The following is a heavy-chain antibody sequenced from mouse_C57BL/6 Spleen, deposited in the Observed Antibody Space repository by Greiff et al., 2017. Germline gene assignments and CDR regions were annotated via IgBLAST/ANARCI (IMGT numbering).Heavy chain of an antibody. V-gene: IGHV1-42*01. CDR3: ASNYGSRGAY. CDR2: INPSTGGT. D-gene: IGHD1-1*01. Sequence: EVQLQQSGPELVKPGASVKISCKASGYSFTGYYMNWVKQSPERSLEWIGEINPSTGGTTYTQKFKAKATLTVDKSSSTAYMQLNSLTSEDSAVYYCASNYGSRGAYWGQGTLVTVSA. J-gene: IGHJ3*01. CDR1: GYSFTGYY.